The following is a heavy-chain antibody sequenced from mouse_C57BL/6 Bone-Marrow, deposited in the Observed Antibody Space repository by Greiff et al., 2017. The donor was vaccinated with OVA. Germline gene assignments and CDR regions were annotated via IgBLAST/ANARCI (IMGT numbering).Heavy chain of an antibody. V-gene: IGHV1-64*01. J-gene: IGHJ3*01. CDR2: IHPNSGST. Sequence: QVQLKQPGAELVKPGASVKLSCKASGYTFTSYWMHWVKQRPGQGLEWIGMIHPNSGSTNYNEKFKSKATLTVDKSSSTAYMQLSSLTSEDSAVYYCARGGFSYEGFAYWGQGTLVTVSA. CDR1: GYTFTSYW. CDR3: ARGGFSYEGFAY. D-gene: IGHD1-1*01.